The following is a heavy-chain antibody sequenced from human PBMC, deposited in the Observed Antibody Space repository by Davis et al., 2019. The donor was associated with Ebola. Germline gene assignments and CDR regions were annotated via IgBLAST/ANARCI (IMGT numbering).Heavy chain of an antibody. D-gene: IGHD1-14*01. V-gene: IGHV3-23*01. J-gene: IGHJ4*02. CDR1: GFIFSTYV. CDR3: ASGTAAWF. CDR2: GTSADT. Sequence: GGSLRLSCSASGFIFSTYVMSWVRQAPGKGLEWVSTYGTSADTYYADSVKGRFTISRDNSKNTLYLQMNSLRAEDTAVYYCASGTAAWFWGQGTLVTVSS.